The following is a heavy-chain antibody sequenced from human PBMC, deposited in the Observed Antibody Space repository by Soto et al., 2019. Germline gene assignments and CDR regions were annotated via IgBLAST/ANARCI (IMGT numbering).Heavy chain of an antibody. D-gene: IGHD6-13*01. CDR3: ARIPSSGYSSSAYYYYYGMDV. Sequence: TLSLTCTVSGGSISSHYWSWIRQPAGKGLEWLALIDWDDDKYYSTSLKTRLTISKDTSKNQVVLTMTNMDPVDTATYYCARIPSSGYSSSAYYYYYGMDVWGQGTTVTVSS. J-gene: IGHJ6*02. CDR2: IDWDDDK. CDR1: GGSISSHY. V-gene: IGHV2-70*18.